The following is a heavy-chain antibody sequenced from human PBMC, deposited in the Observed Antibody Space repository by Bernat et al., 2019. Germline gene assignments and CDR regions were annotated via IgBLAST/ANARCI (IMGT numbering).Heavy chain of an antibody. J-gene: IGHJ4*02. CDR3: TRYPRYYYDSSGYSPPFDY. CDR1: GFTFGDYA. V-gene: IGHV3-49*05. Sequence: EVQLVESGGGLVKPGRSRRLSCTASGFTFGDYAMSWFRQAPGKGLEWVGFIRSKAYGGTTEYAASVKGRFTISRDASNSIAYLQMNSLKTEDTAVYYCTRYPRYYYDSSGYSPPFDYWGQRTLVTVSS. CDR2: IRSKAYGGTT. D-gene: IGHD3-22*01.